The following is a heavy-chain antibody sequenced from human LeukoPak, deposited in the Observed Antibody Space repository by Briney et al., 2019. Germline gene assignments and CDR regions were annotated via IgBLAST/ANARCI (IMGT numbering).Heavy chain of an antibody. Sequence: LGGSLRLSCAASGFTFSSYSMNWVRQAPGKGLEWVSSISSSSSYIYYADSVKGRFTISRDNAKNSLYLQMNSLRAEDTAVYYCARGNIVVVVAALTGMDVWGQGTTVTVSS. CDR1: GFTFSSYS. CDR3: ARGNIVVVVAALTGMDV. J-gene: IGHJ6*02. CDR2: ISSSSSYI. V-gene: IGHV3-21*01. D-gene: IGHD2-15*01.